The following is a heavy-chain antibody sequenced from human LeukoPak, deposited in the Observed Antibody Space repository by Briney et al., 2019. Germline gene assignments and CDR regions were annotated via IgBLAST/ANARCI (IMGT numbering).Heavy chain of an antibody. Sequence: RASVKVSCKASGYTFTSYGISWVRQAPGQGLEWMGWISAYNGNTNYAQKLQGRVTMTTDTSTSTAYMELRSLRSDDTAVYYCARDRGSGWSLYYYYYGMDVWGQGTTVTVSS. CDR1: GYTFTSYG. CDR3: ARDRGSGWSLYYYYYGMDV. J-gene: IGHJ6*02. D-gene: IGHD6-19*01. V-gene: IGHV1-18*01. CDR2: ISAYNGNT.